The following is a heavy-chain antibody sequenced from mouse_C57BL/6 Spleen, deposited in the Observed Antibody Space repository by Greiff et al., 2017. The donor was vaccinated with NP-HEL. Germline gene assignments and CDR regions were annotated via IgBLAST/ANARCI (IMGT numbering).Heavy chain of an antibody. CDR3: TLGGYADY. CDR1: GFNIKDDY. Sequence: VQLQQSGAELVRPGASVKLSCTASGFNIKDDYMHWVKQRPEQGLEWIGWIDPENGDTEYASKFQGKATITADTSSNTAYLQLSSLTSEDTAVYYCTLGGYADYWGQGTTLTVSS. D-gene: IGHD2-2*01. J-gene: IGHJ2*01. V-gene: IGHV14-4*01. CDR2: IDPENGDT.